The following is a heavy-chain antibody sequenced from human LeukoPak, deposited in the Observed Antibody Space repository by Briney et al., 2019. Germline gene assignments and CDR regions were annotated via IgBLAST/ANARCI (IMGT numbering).Heavy chain of an antibody. J-gene: IGHJ4*02. D-gene: IGHD3-3*01. Sequence: GGSLRLSCAASGFTFSSYAMSWVRQAPGKGLEWVSAISGSGGSTYYADSVKGRFTISRDNSKNTLYLQMNSLRAEDTAVYYCASSQTYYDFWSGYSPFDYWGQGTLVTVSS. V-gene: IGHV3-23*01. CDR2: ISGSGGST. CDR3: ASSQTYYDFWSGYSPFDY. CDR1: GFTFSSYA.